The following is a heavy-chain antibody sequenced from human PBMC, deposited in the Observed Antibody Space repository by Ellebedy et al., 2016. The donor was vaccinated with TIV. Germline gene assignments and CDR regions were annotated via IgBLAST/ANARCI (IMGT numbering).Heavy chain of an antibody. Sequence: GESLKISCAASGFTFSDYYMSWIRQAPGKGLEWVSYISSSSSYTNYADSVKGRFTISRDNAKNSLFLQLNSLRAEDTAVYYCASYCSITSCPTDYYYGLDVWGQGTTVTVSS. J-gene: IGHJ6*02. V-gene: IGHV3-11*06. CDR1: GFTFSDYY. CDR2: ISSSSSYT. D-gene: IGHD2-2*01. CDR3: ASYCSITSCPTDYYYGLDV.